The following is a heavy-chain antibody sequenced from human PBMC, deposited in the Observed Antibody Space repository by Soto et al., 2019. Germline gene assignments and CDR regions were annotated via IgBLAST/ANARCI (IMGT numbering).Heavy chain of an antibody. V-gene: IGHV3-7*01. Sequence: EVQLVESGGGVVQPGGSLRLSCAASGFTFSSYYMSWVRQAQGKGLEWVANVNGDGSEKYYVDSVKGRFTVSRDNAKNSLYLQMNSLRAEDTAVYYCATWGGAGSDYWGQGTLVTVSS. CDR1: GFTFSSYY. CDR2: VNGDGSEK. D-gene: IGHD1-26*01. CDR3: ATWGGAGSDY. J-gene: IGHJ4*02.